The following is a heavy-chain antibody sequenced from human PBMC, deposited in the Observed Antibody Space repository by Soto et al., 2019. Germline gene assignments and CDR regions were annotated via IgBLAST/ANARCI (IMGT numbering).Heavy chain of an antibody. Sequence: GGSLRLSCAASGFTFSNYAMHWVRQAPGKGLEWVAVISYDGSNKYYADSVKGRLTISRDNSKNTVYLQLNSLRAEDTAVYFCARAGFNYHFDYWGLGTLVTVSS. CDR3: ARAGFNYHFDY. J-gene: IGHJ4*02. V-gene: IGHV3-30-3*01. CDR2: ISYDGSNK. D-gene: IGHD3-10*01. CDR1: GFTFSNYA.